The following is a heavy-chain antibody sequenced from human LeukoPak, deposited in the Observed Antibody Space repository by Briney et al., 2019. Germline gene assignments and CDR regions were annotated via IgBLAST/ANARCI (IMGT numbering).Heavy chain of an antibody. D-gene: IGHD6-13*01. CDR3: ARGVGSSWLGWVTQDINWFDP. V-gene: IGHV4-39*07. CDR2: IYYSGST. CDR1: GGSISSSSYY. J-gene: IGHJ5*02. Sequence: SETLSLTCTVSGGSISSSSYYWGWIRQPPGKGLEWIGSIYYSGSTYYNPSLKSRVTISVDTSKNQFSLKLSSVTAADTAVYYCARGVGSSWLGWVTQDINWFDPWGQGTLVTVSS.